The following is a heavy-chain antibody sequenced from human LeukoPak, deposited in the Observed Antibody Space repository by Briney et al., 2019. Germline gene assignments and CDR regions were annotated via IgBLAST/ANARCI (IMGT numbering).Heavy chain of an antibody. CDR1: GGSISSGDYY. J-gene: IGHJ3*02. CDR2: IYYSGST. D-gene: IGHD3-10*01. Sequence: SETLSLTCTVSGGSISSGDYYWSWIRQPPGKGLEWIGYIYYSGSTYYNPSLKSRVTISVDTSKNQFSLKLSSVTAADTAVYYCARVKGPYYYGSGNHDAFDIWGQGTMVTVSS. CDR3: ARVKGPYYYGSGNHDAFDI. V-gene: IGHV4-30-4*01.